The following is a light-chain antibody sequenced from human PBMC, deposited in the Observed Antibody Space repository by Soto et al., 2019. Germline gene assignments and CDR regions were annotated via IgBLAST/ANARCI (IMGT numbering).Light chain of an antibody. J-gene: IGLJ1*01. CDR2: DVS. CDR1: SSDVGDYNY. V-gene: IGLV2-11*01. CDR3: CSYAGSYTFV. Sequence: QSALTQPRSVSGSPGQSVTISCIGTSSDVGDYNYVSWYQQHPGKAPKLMIYDVSKRPSGVPDRFSGSKSGNTASLTISGLQAEDEADYYCCSYAGSYTFVFGTGTKLTVL.